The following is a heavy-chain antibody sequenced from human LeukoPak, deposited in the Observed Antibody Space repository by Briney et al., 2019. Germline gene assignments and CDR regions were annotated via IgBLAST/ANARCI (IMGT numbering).Heavy chain of an antibody. CDR1: GFTFNNSW. D-gene: IGHD5-24*01. CDR2: IKQDGSEK. Sequence: PGGSLRLSCAASGFTFNNSWMSWVRQAPGKGLEWVANIKQDGSEKYYVDSVKGRFTISRDNAKNSLYLQMNSLRAEDTAVYYCARGGRWLQSSFDYWGQGTLVTVSS. J-gene: IGHJ4*02. V-gene: IGHV3-7*01. CDR3: ARGGRWLQSSFDY.